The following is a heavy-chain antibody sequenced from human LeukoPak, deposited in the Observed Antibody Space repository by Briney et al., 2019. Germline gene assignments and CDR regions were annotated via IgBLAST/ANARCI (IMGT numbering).Heavy chain of an antibody. CDR2: IYYSGST. D-gene: IGHD5-12*01. CDR3: ARGGYIAFDY. Sequence: SETLSLTCTVSGGSISSYYWSWIRQPPGKGLEWIGYIYYSGSTNYNPSLKSRVTISVDTSKNQFSLRLSSVTAADTAVYYCARGGYIAFDYWGQGTLVTVSS. J-gene: IGHJ4*02. CDR1: GGSISSYY. V-gene: IGHV4-59*01.